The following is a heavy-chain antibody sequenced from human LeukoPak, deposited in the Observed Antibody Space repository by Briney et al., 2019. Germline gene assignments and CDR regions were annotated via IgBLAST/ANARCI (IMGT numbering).Heavy chain of an antibody. CDR2: ISSSSSYI. J-gene: IGHJ1*01. D-gene: IGHD6-13*01. Sequence: GGSLRLSCAASGFTFSNYNMNWVRQAPGKGLEWVSSISSSSSYIYYADSVKGRFTISRDNAKNSLYLQMNSLRAEDTAVYYCARGPGGIAAAGTRYFQHWGQGTLVTVSS. V-gene: IGHV3-21*01. CDR3: ARGPGGIAAAGTRYFQH. CDR1: GFTFSNYN.